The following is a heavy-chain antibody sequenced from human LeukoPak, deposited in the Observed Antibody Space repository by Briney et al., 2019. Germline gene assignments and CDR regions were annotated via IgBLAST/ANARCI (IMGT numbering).Heavy chain of an antibody. Sequence: GGSLRLYCAASGFTFSSYAMSWVRQAPGKGLEWFSAMSVSGGSTYYADSVKGRFTISRDSSKNTLYLQMNSLRAEDTAVYYCAKDRSLVVAGTGDYWGQGTLVTVSS. D-gene: IGHD6-19*01. CDR1: GFTFSSYA. CDR2: MSVSGGST. CDR3: AKDRSLVVAGTGDY. J-gene: IGHJ4*02. V-gene: IGHV3-23*01.